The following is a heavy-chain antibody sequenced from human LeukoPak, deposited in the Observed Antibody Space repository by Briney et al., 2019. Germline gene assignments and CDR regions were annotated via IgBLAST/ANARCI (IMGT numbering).Heavy chain of an antibody. CDR3: ARRYCSGGSCYSALDI. CDR2: IYYSGST. J-gene: IGHJ3*02. Sequence: SETLSLTCTVSGGSITGYYWSWLRQPPGKGLEWIGYIYYSGSTSYNPSLKSRVTISVDTSKNQFSLRVSSVTAAGTAVYYCARRYCSGGSCYSALDIWGQGTMVTVSS. V-gene: IGHV4-59*01. CDR1: GGSITGYY. D-gene: IGHD2-15*01.